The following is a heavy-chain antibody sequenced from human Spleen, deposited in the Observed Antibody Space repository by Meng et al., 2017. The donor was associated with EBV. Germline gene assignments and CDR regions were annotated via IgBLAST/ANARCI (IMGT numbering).Heavy chain of an antibody. D-gene: IGHD3-22*01. CDR3: ARHPGEYYSDTSGFETYFDS. CDR1: GGNFSHIA. V-gene: IGHV1-69*01. CDR2: IVPIVGKS. J-gene: IGHJ4*02. Sequence: VPPAAVLRKPRSALQASSPAAGGNFSHIAMGWVPPAPGQGREWVGAIVPIVGKSNYAERFHDRVIISADEFTSTAYLELSSLTLEDTAVYYCARHPGEYYSDTSGFETYFDSWGQGSLVTVSS.